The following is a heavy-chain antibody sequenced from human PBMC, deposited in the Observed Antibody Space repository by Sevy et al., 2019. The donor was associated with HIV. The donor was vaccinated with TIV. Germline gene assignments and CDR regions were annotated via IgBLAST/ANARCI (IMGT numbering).Heavy chain of an antibody. CDR2: ISDDSRYI. J-gene: IGHJ4*02. V-gene: IGHV3-21*01. Sequence: GGSLRLSCAASGFTFRSYSMNWVRQAPGKGLEWLSSISDDSRYIYYSDSVKGRFTISRANAKSSLYLQMNSLRVEDPAIYYCARDFTIFGVVSGIDYWGQGNLVTVSS. CDR1: GFTFRSYS. CDR3: ARDFTIFGVVSGIDY. D-gene: IGHD3-3*01.